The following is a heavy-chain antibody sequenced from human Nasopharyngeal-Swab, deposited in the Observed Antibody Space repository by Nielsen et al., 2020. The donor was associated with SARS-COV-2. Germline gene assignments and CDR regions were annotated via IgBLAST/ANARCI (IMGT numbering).Heavy chain of an antibody. J-gene: IGHJ6*02. V-gene: IGHV3-23*01. Sequence: VRQAPGKGLEWVSAISGSGGSTYYADSVKGRFTISRDNSKNTLYLQMNSLRAEDTAVYYCAGGSGWYPYYYGMDVWGQGTTVTVPS. D-gene: IGHD6-19*01. CDR3: AGGSGWYPYYYGMDV. CDR2: ISGSGGST.